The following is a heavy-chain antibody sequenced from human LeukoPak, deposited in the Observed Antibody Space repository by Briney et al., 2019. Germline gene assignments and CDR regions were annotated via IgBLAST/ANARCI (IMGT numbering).Heavy chain of an antibody. Sequence: GASVKVSCKASGYTFTSNYIHWVRQAPGQGLEWMGWISAYNGNTNYAQKLQGRVTMTTDTSTSTAYMELRSLRSDDTAVYYCARDRSGSGSYFHQFNWFDPWGQGTLVTVSS. CDR1: GYTFTSNY. CDR3: ARDRSGSGSYFHQFNWFDP. D-gene: IGHD3-10*01. CDR2: ISAYNGNT. V-gene: IGHV1-18*04. J-gene: IGHJ5*02.